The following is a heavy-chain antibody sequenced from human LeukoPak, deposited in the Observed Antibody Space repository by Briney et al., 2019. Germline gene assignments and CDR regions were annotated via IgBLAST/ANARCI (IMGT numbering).Heavy chain of an antibody. V-gene: IGHV4-59*01. D-gene: IGHD6-19*01. CDR2: IYYSGGT. CDR3: ARDPSSGWSWFDP. Sequence: SETLSLTCSVSGGSINTYYWSWIRQPPGKGLEWIGYIYYSGGTNYNPSLKSRVTILVDTSKNQFSLKLRSVTAADTAVYYCARDPSSGWSWFDPWGQGTLVTVS. J-gene: IGHJ5*02. CDR1: GGSINTYY.